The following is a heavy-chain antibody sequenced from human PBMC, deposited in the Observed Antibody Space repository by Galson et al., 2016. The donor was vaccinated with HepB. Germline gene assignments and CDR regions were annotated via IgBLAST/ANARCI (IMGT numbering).Heavy chain of an antibody. CDR3: ATRRADISRG. D-gene: IGHD5-12*01. CDR2: IYSGGST. Sequence: SLRLSCAASGFTVSHNYMSWVRQAPGKGLEWVSLIYSGGSTSYADSVKGRFTISRDNSKNTLYLQMNNRRAEDTAVYYCATRRADISRGWGQGTLVTVSS. J-gene: IGHJ4*02. V-gene: IGHV3-66*01. CDR1: GFTVSHNY.